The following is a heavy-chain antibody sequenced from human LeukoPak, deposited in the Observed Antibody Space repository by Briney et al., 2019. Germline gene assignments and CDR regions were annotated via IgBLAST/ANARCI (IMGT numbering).Heavy chain of an antibody. D-gene: IGHD4-11*01. CDR1: GFTFSSYS. CDR3: AKAKSYYSNYDY. CDR2: ISSSSSYI. J-gene: IGHJ4*02. Sequence: GGSLRLSCAASGFTFSSYSMNWVRQAPGKGLEWVSSISSSSSYIYYADSVKGRFTISRDNSKDTLYLQVNSLRAEDTAVYYCAKAKSYYSNYDYWGQGTLVTVSS. V-gene: IGHV3-21*04.